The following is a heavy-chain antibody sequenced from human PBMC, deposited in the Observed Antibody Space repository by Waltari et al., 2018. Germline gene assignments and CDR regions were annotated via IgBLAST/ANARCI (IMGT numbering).Heavy chain of an antibody. CDR3: ARGAGYSGSWAFDY. CDR2: IYHRGST. D-gene: IGHD6-13*01. Sequence: QVQLQESGPGLVKPSGTLSLTCAVSGGSITNTNWWNWVRQPPGKGLEWIGEIYHRGSTKYNTSLKSRVTISADKSKNQFFRRLTSVTAADTAVYYCARGAGYSGSWAFDYWGQGTLVTVSS. J-gene: IGHJ4*02. CDR1: GGSITNTNW. V-gene: IGHV4-4*02.